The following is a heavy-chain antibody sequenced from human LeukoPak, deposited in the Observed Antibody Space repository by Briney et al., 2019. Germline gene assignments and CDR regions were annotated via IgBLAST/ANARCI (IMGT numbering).Heavy chain of an antibody. CDR3: AKGTYSSGYEPADY. CDR1: GFTFDDYA. V-gene: IGHV3-9*01. Sequence: GRSLRLSCAASGFTFDDYAMHWVRQAPGKGLEWVSGISWNSGSIGYADSVKGRFTISRDNAKNSLYLQMNSLRAEDTALYYCAKGTYSSGYEPADYWGQGTLVTVSS. D-gene: IGHD3-22*01. CDR2: ISWNSGSI. J-gene: IGHJ4*02.